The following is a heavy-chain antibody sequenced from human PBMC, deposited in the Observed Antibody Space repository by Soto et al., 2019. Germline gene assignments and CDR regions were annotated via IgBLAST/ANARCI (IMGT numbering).Heavy chain of an antibody. CDR2: VKSKTDGGSA. J-gene: IGHJ4*01. CDR3: TTDSRTTLPEIRFDY. V-gene: IGHV3-15*07. D-gene: IGHD1-26*01. Sequence: GGSLRLSCAASGFTFSNAWINWVRQVPGKGLEWVGRVKSKTDGGSADYAAPVKGRFAVSRDDSKNIVYLQMNNLKIEDTGVYYCTTDSRTTLPEIRFDYWGHGTQVTVSS. CDR1: GFTFSNAW.